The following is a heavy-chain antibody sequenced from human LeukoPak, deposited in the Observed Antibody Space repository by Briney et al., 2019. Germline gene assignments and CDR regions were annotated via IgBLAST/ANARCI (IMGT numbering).Heavy chain of an antibody. D-gene: IGHD2-2*01. CDR3: AKGYCSSTNCKESFFDY. CDR1: GFTFSSYA. CDR2: ISASGGST. Sequence: GGSLRLSCAASGFTFSSYAMNWVRQAPGKGLEWVSTISASGGSTYYFVKGRFTISRDNSKNTLYLQMNSLRAEDTAVCYCAKGYCSSTNCKESFFDYWGQGTLVTVSS. J-gene: IGHJ4*02. V-gene: IGHV3-23*01.